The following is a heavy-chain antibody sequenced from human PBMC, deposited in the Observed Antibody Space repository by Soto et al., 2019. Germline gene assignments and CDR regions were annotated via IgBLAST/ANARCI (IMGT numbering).Heavy chain of an antibody. CDR1: GFSLSTAGVC. CDR3: AFRRNFYNNSGLDY. J-gene: IGHJ4*02. V-gene: IGHV2-5*02. CDR2: IKWDDDK. D-gene: IGHD3-22*01. Sequence: QITLKESGPTLVKPTQTLTLTCTVSGFSLSTAGVCVGWIRQPPGKALEWLVAIKWDDDKRYSPSLESRVTITKDTYKNQVVFTMTNLDPVDTATYYCAFRRNFYNNSGLDYWGPGTLVTVSS.